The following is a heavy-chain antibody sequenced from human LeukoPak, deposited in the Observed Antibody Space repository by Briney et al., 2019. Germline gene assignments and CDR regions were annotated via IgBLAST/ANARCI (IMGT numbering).Heavy chain of an antibody. Sequence: PGRSLRLSCGASGFTFSSSAMHWVRQAPGKGLEWLAVISYDGSNKYYADSVKGRFTISRDNSKNTLYLQMNSLRAEDTAVYYCAKDDQYSSYARQLFDYWGQGTLVTVSS. CDR3: AKDDQYSSYARQLFDY. CDR2: ISYDGSNK. D-gene: IGHD4-11*01. CDR1: GFTFSSSA. V-gene: IGHV3-30*04. J-gene: IGHJ4*02.